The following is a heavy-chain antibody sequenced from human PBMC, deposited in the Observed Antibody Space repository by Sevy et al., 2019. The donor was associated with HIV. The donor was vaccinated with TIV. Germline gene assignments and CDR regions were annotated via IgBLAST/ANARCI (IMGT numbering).Heavy chain of an antibody. J-gene: IGHJ4*02. V-gene: IGHV3-74*01. CDR1: GFTFSSYW. Sequence: LSLTCAASGFTFSSYWMHWVRQAPGKGLVWVSRINSDGSSTSYADSVKGRFTISRDNAKNTLYLQMNSLRAEDTAVYYCASFGGHFDYWGQGTLVTVSS. CDR2: INSDGSST. D-gene: IGHD3-16*01. CDR3: ASFGGHFDY.